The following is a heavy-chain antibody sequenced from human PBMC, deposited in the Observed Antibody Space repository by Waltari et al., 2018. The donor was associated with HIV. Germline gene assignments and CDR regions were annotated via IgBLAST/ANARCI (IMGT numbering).Heavy chain of an antibody. CDR3: AREALYDSSGYYFDY. CDR1: EFTFNNYW. CDR2: IKQDESEK. Sequence: EVQLVESGGGLVQPGGSLRLSGAASEFTFNNYWIPWVRQAPGKGLEWVANIKQDESEKYYGDSVKGRFTISRDNAKNSLFLQMNSLRAEDTAVYYCAREALYDSSGYYFDYWGQGTLVTVSS. V-gene: IGHV3-7*01. J-gene: IGHJ4*02. D-gene: IGHD3-22*01.